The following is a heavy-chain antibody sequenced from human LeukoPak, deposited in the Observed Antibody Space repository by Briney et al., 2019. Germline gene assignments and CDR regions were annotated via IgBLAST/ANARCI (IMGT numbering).Heavy chain of an antibody. Sequence: SETLSLTCIVSGGSISTYYGSWIRQPPGKGLEWIGDIYYSGSTNYNPSLKSRVTISVDTSKNQFSLKLSSVTAADTAVYYCARAVAARNFDYWGQGTLVTVSS. CDR3: ARAVAARNFDY. CDR1: GGSISTYY. D-gene: IGHD6-13*01. J-gene: IGHJ4*02. V-gene: IGHV4-59*01. CDR2: IYYSGST.